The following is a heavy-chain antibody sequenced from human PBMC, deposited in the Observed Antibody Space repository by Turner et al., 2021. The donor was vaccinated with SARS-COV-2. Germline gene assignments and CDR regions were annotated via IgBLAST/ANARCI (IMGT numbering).Heavy chain of an antibody. CDR1: GFTFIIHA. CDR3: AKRVAFDI. Sequence: EEQLFESVGGLVQPGGSLRLSCAASGFTFIIHAMSWVRQAPGKGLEWVSAISGSGDSTYYAESVKGRFTISRDNSKNTLYLQMNTLRAEDTAVYYCAKRVAFDIWGQGTMVTVSS. CDR2: ISGSGDST. J-gene: IGHJ3*02. V-gene: IGHV3-23*01.